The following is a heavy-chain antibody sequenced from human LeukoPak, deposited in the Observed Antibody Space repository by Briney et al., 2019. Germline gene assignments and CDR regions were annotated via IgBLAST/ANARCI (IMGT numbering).Heavy chain of an antibody. J-gene: IGHJ4*02. CDR3: ARQTYCSSTSCPFDY. Sequence: GESLKISCKGSGYSFTSYWIGWVRQMPGKGLEWLGIIYPGDSDTRYSPSFQGQVTISADKSISTAYLQWSSLKASDTAMYYCARQTYCSSTSCPFDYWGQGTLVTVSS. D-gene: IGHD2-2*01. CDR2: IYPGDSDT. V-gene: IGHV5-51*01. CDR1: GYSFTSYW.